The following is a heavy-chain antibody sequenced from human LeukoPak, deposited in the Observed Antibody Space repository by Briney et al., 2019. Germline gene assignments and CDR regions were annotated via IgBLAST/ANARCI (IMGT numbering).Heavy chain of an antibody. Sequence: KPGGSLRLSCAASGFIFSSYSMNWVRQAPGKGLECVSSISSSSSYIYYADSVKGRFTISRDNAKNSLYLQMNSLRAEDTAVYYCAREFSDCSGGSCYSGGYYYYYMDVWGKGTTVTVSS. D-gene: IGHD2-15*01. J-gene: IGHJ6*03. CDR2: ISSSSSYI. CDR1: GFIFSSYS. V-gene: IGHV3-21*01. CDR3: AREFSDCSGGSCYSGGYYYYYMDV.